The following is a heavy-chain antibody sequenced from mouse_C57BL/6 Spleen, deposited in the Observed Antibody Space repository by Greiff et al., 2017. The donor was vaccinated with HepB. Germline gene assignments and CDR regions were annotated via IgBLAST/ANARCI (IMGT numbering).Heavy chain of an antibody. V-gene: IGHV1-42*01. Sequence: EVKLVESGPELVKPGASVKISCKASGYSFTGYYMNWVKQSPEKSLEWIGEINPSTGGTTYNQKFKAKATLTVDKSSSTAYMQLKSLTSEDSAVYYCARRNDLYYAMDYWGQGTSVTVSS. J-gene: IGHJ4*01. CDR3: ARRNDLYYAMDY. D-gene: IGHD2-4*01. CDR1: GYSFTGYY. CDR2: INPSTGGT.